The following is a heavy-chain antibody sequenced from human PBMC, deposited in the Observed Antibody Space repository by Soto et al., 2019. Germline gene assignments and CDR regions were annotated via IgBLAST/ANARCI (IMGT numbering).Heavy chain of an antibody. D-gene: IGHD3-16*01. Sequence: GXSLRLSCAASGFTFSSYALSWVRQAPVNGLEWFSAISGSGGSTYYADSVKGRFTISRDNSKNTLYLQMNSLRAEDTAVYYCAKAPLFGLPAEYFQHWGQGTLVTVSS. J-gene: IGHJ1*01. V-gene: IGHV3-23*01. CDR3: AKAPLFGLPAEYFQH. CDR1: GFTFSSYA. CDR2: ISGSGGST.